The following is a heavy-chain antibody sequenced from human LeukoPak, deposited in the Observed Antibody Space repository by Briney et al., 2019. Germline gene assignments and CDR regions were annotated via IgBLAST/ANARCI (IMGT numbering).Heavy chain of an antibody. CDR2: ISPYNPNT. V-gene: IGHV1-18*01. CDR1: GGTFSSYA. J-gene: IGHJ4*02. Sequence: ASVKVSCKASGGTFSSYAISWVRQAPGQGLEWMGWISPYNPNTNHAQKFQGRVTMTTDTSTNTAYMELRSLRSDDTAVYYCARHYDFWSGSEPLYYFDYWGQGTLVTVSS. CDR3: ARHYDFWSGSEPLYYFDY. D-gene: IGHD3-3*01.